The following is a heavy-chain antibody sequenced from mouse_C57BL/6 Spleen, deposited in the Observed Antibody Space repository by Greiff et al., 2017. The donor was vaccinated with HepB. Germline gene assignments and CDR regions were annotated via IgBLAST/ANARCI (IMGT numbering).Heavy chain of an antibody. CDR1: GYAFSSYW. D-gene: IGHD3-2*02. J-gene: IGHJ2*01. V-gene: IGHV1-80*01. CDR2: IYPGDGDT. CDR3: ARKGDSSGYLDY. Sequence: VHLVESGAELVKPGASVKISCKASGYAFSSYWMNWVKQRPGKGLEWIGKIYPGDGDTKYTGKFKGKATLTADKSSSTAYMQLSSLTAEDSAVYFCARKGDSSGYLDYWGQGTTLTVSS.